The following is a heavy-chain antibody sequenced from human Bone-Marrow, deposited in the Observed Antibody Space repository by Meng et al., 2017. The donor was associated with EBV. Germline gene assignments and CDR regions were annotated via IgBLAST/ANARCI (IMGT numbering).Heavy chain of an antibody. V-gene: IGHV3-74*03. J-gene: IGHJ4*02. CDR2: IKVDGSDT. CDR1: GFTLSNKW. Sequence: SGGGCSPPGGSLRLYSAASGFTLSNKWMDWVRQVPGKGLVWVSGIKVDGSDTMYADSVKGRFTISRDNGKNTLYLQMNSLRADDTAVYYCSRSNWYPDYWGQGTLVTVSS. CDR3: SRSNWYPDY. D-gene: IGHD6-13*01.